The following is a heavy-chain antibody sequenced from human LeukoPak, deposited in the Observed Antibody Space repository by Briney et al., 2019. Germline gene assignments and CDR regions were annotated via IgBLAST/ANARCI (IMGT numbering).Heavy chain of an antibody. CDR2: ISAYNGNT. Sequence: ASVKVSCKASGGTFSSYAISWVRQAPGQGLEWMGWISAYNGNTNYAQKLQGRVTMTTDTSTSTAYMELRSLRSDDTAVYYCARDWPYYDSSGYYGGWFDPWGQGTLVTVSS. V-gene: IGHV1-18*01. CDR1: GGTFSSYA. J-gene: IGHJ5*02. CDR3: ARDWPYYDSSGYYGGWFDP. D-gene: IGHD3-22*01.